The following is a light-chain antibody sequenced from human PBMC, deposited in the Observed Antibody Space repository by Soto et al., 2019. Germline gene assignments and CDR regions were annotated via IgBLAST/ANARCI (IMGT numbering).Light chain of an antibody. V-gene: IGKV3-15*01. Sequence: EIVMTQSPATLSVSPGERATLSSRASQSVSSNLAWFQQKPGQAPRLLIYGASTRATGIPARFSGSGSGTELTLTISSLQSEDFAVYYCQQYNNWPPWTFGQGTKVEIK. CDR2: GAS. CDR1: QSVSSN. J-gene: IGKJ1*01. CDR3: QQYNNWPPWT.